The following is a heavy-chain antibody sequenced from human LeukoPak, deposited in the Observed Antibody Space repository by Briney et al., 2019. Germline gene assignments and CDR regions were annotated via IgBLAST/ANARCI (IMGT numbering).Heavy chain of an antibody. Sequence: EESLKISCKGSGYSFTSNWIAWVRQMPGKGLERMGIIYPGDSDTRYSPSFQGQVTISADQSISTTYLQWSSLKASDTAMYYCAKEGTTVVRRGYGMDVWGQGTSVTVSS. CDR3: AKEGTTVVRRGYGMDV. CDR1: GYSFTSNW. CDR2: IYPGDSDT. J-gene: IGHJ6*02. D-gene: IGHD4-23*01. V-gene: IGHV5-51*01.